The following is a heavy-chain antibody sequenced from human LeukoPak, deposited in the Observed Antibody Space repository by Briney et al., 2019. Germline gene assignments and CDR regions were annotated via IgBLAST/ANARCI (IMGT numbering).Heavy chain of an antibody. Sequence: ASVKVSCKASGYTFTGYYMHWVRQAPGQGLEWMGWINPNSGGTNYAQKFQGRVTMTRDTSISTAYMELSRLRSDDTAVYYCARDRLGCGGDCPINWFDPWGQGTLVTVSS. CDR2: INPNSGGT. V-gene: IGHV1-2*02. CDR3: ARDRLGCGGDCPINWFDP. CDR1: GYTFTGYY. D-gene: IGHD2-21*02. J-gene: IGHJ5*02.